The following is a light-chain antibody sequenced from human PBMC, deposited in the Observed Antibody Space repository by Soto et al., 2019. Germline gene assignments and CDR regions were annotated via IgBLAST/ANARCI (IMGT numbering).Light chain of an antibody. CDR1: SRDVGGYNY. J-gene: IGLJ3*02. V-gene: IGLV2-8*01. Sequence: QSALTQPPSASGSPGQSVTISCTGTSRDVGGYNYVSWYQQHPGKAPKLMIYEVNKRPSGVPDRFSGSKSGKTASLTVSGLQAEDDADYCCSSYAGSNNLVFGGGTKLTVL. CDR2: EVN. CDR3: SSYAGSNNLV.